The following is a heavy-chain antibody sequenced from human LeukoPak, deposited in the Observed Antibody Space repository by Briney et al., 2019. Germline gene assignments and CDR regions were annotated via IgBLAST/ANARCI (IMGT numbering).Heavy chain of an antibody. D-gene: IGHD2-21*01. CDR1: VGSFSGYY. CDR3: DAGPILWCRSFDY. V-gene: IGHV4-34*01. Sequence: PSQTLSLTCAVYVGSFSGYYWSCIRHPPGKGLEWIGEINHRGSTNYNPALNGRVPISVDTSQNQFSLKLDSVTAADTAVYYCDAGPILWCRSFDYWGQGTLVTVSS. CDR2: INHRGST. J-gene: IGHJ4*02.